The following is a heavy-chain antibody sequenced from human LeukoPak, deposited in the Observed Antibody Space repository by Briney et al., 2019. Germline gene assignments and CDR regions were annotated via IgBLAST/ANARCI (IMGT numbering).Heavy chain of an antibody. Sequence: GASVKVSCKASGYTFTSYDINWVRQATGQGLEWMGWMNPNSGNTGYAQKFQGRVTMTRNTSISTAYMELSSLRSKDTAVYYCARASLLGYCSSTSCYKYNWFDPWGQGTLVTVSS. CDR2: MNPNSGNT. V-gene: IGHV1-8*01. J-gene: IGHJ5*02. CDR1: GYTFTSYD. D-gene: IGHD2-2*02. CDR3: ARASLLGYCSSTSCYKYNWFDP.